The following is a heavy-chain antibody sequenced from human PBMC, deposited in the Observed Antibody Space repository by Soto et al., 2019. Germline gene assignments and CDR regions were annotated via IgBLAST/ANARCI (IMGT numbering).Heavy chain of an antibody. Sequence: GGSLRLSCAASGFTFNSYAMTWVRQAPGKGLEWVSTLSGSGVTTFYADSVKGRFTISRDNYKNTLYLQMYSLRAEDTALYYCEQGTGFGGPSPFDYWGQGTLVTVSS. D-gene: IGHD3-10*01. CDR2: LSGSGVTT. CDR3: EQGTGFGGPSPFDY. J-gene: IGHJ4*02. CDR1: GFTFNSYA. V-gene: IGHV3-23*01.